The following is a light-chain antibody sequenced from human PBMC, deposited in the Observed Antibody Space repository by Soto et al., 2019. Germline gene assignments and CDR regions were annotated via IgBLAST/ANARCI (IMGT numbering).Light chain of an antibody. CDR1: QSISTW. CDR3: QQSYSTPQT. J-gene: IGKJ1*01. Sequence: DIQMTQSPSTLSASVGDRVTITCLASQSISTWLAWYQQKPGKAPKLLIYDVSSLQSGVPSRFSGSGSGTDFTLTISSLQPEDFATYYCQQSYSTPQTFGQGTKVDIK. CDR2: DVS. V-gene: IGKV1-39*01.